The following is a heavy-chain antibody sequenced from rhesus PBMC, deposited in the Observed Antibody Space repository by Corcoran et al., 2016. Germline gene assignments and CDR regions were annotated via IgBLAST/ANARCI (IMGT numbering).Heavy chain of an antibody. CDR3: ARVGSSWSEWDTVGTEWYFDL. J-gene: IGHJ2*01. CDR2: IYGSGGSN. CDR1: GYSISSGYY. V-gene: IGHV4S14*01. D-gene: IGHD5-42*01. Sequence: QVQLQESGPGLVKPSETLSLTCAVSGYSISSGYYWGWLRQPPGKGREWLGSIYGSGGSNYLNPSLKSRVTLSVDTSKNQFSLKLSSVTAADTAVYYCARVGSSWSEWDTVGTEWYFDLWGPGTPITISS.